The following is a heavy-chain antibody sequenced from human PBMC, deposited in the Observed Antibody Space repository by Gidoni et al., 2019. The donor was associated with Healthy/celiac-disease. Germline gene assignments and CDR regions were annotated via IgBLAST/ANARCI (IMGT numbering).Heavy chain of an antibody. CDR3: ARIVVVPAAIRINNWFDP. Sequence: EVQLVQSGAEVKKPGESLKISCKGSGYSFTSYWIGWVRQMPGKGLEWMGIIYPGDSDTRYSPSFQGQVTISADKSISTAYLQWSSLKASDTAMYYCARIVVVPAAIRINNWFDPWGQGTLVTVSS. V-gene: IGHV5-51*01. D-gene: IGHD2-2*02. CDR2: IYPGDSDT. J-gene: IGHJ5*02. CDR1: GYSFTSYW.